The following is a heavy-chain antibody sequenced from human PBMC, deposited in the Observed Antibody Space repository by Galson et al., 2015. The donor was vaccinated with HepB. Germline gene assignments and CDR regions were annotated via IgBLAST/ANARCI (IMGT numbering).Heavy chain of an antibody. CDR3: ARGRWLQFGLDAFDI. CDR2: IFYSGNT. CDR1: GASIRGPSDY. D-gene: IGHD5-24*01. V-gene: IGHV4-61*01. Sequence: ETLSLTCTVSGASIRGPSDYWGWIRKPPGKRLEWIGYIFYSGNTKYNPSFESRLTISVSTSMNQFSLNLNSVTAADTAVYYCARGRWLQFGLDAFDIWGRGTMVTVSS. J-gene: IGHJ3*02.